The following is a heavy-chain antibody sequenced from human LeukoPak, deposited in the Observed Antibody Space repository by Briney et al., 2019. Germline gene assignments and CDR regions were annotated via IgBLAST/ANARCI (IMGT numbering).Heavy chain of an antibody. Sequence: PSGTLSLTCAVSGGSISSSNWWCWVRQPPGKGLEWIGVIYHSVSTNYNQSLKSRVTISVDKSKNQFSLKLSSVTAADTAVYYCAREKVRLWLRFYDAFDMWGEGTMVTVSS. V-gene: IGHV4-4*02. CDR3: AREKVRLWLRFYDAFDM. J-gene: IGHJ3*02. CDR1: GGSISSSNW. CDR2: IYHSVST. D-gene: IGHD5-12*01.